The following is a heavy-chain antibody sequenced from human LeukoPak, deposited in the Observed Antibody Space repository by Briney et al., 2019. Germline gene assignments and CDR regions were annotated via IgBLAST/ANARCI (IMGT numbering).Heavy chain of an antibody. CDR2: INTDGSIT. Sequence: GGSQRLSCAASGFTFSDYWIHWVRQAPGKGLVWVSRINTDGSITNYADSVKGRFSISRDNAKNTLYLQMSSLRAEDTAVYYCARDRGPRTGFMVREAYDYWGQGTLVTVSS. CDR3: ARDRGPRTGFMVREAYDY. D-gene: IGHD3-10*01. V-gene: IGHV3-74*01. J-gene: IGHJ4*02. CDR1: GFTFSDYW.